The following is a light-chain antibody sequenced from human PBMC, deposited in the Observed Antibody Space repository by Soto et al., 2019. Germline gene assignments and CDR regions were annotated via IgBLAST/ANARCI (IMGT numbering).Light chain of an antibody. CDR1: QRISSE. CDR3: QQGHDWPLT. CDR2: GAS. V-gene: IGKV3-15*01. J-gene: IGKJ2*01. Sequence: EIVMTQSPATLSVSPGERATLSCRASQRISSELAWYQQKPGQPPRLLIYGASTRATGVPARFTGSGSGSDFTLTISGLQSEDFAVYYCQQGHDWPLTFGQGTRLDI.